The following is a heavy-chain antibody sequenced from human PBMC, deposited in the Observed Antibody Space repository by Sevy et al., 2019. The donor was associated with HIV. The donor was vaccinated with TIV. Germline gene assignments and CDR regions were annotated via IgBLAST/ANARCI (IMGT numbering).Heavy chain of an antibody. J-gene: IGHJ4*02. V-gene: IGHV3-23*01. CDR3: AKGASSSWHLDY. CDR2: ISGSGGST. CDR1: GFPFSSYA. Sequence: GGSLRLSCEASGFPFSSYAMSWVRQAPGKGLEWVSAISGSGGSTYYADSVKGRFTSSRDNSKNTLYLQMNSLIAEDTAVYYCAKGASSSWHLDYWGQGTLVTVSS. D-gene: IGHD6-13*01.